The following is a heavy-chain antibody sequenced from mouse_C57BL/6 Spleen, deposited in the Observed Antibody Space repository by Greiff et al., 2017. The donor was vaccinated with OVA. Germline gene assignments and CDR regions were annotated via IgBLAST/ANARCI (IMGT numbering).Heavy chain of an antibody. CDR2: IYPRSGNT. CDR1: GYTFTSYG. J-gene: IGHJ4*01. Sequence: QVQLKQSGAELARPGASVKLSCKASGYTFTSYGISWVKQRTGQGLEWIGEIYPRSGNTYYNEKFKGKATLTADKSSSTAYMELRSLTSEDSAVYFCARGKPDYYAMDYWGQGTSVTVSS. CDR3: ARGKPDYYAMDY. V-gene: IGHV1-81*01.